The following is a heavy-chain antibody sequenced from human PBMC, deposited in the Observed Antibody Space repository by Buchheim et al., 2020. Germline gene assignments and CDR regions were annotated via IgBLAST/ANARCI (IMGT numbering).Heavy chain of an antibody. CDR3: ARDHTSAWYIDY. CDR2: IKQDGSET. V-gene: IGHV3-7*01. D-gene: IGHD6-19*01. CDR1: GFTFSTYW. Sequence: EVQLVESGGGLVQPGGSLRLSCAASGFTFSTYWMTWVRQAPGKGLEWVANIKQDGSETYYVDSVKGRFTTSRDNAKNSLYLQMNSLRAEDTDVYYCARDHTSAWYIDYWGQGTL. J-gene: IGHJ4*02.